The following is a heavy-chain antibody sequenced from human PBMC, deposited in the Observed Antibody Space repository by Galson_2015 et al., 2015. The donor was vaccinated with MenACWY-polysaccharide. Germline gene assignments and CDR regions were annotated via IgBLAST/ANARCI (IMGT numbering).Heavy chain of an antibody. CDR3: ARDTGGSDY. Sequence: SLRLSCAASGFSFSDYHMNWVRQAPGKGLEWASIISSSASYIYYADSVKGRFTISRDNAKNSLYLQMNSLRAEDTAIYYCARDTGGSDYWGPGTLVTVSS. CDR1: GFSFSDYH. D-gene: IGHD3-16*01. V-gene: IGHV3-21*01. CDR2: ISSSASYI. J-gene: IGHJ4*02.